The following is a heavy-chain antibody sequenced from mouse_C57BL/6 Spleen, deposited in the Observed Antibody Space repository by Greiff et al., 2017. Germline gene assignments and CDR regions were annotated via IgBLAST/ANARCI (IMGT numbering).Heavy chain of an antibody. J-gene: IGHJ2*01. D-gene: IGHD2-4*01. Sequence: VQLQQSGTVLARPGASVKMSCKTSGYTFTSYWMHWVKQRPGQGLEWIGAIYPGNSDTSYNQKFKGKAKLTAVTSASTAYMELSRLTNEDSAVYYCTNSYDYLFDYWGQGTTLTVSS. V-gene: IGHV1-5*01. CDR1: GYTFTSYW. CDR2: IYPGNSDT. CDR3: TNSYDYLFDY.